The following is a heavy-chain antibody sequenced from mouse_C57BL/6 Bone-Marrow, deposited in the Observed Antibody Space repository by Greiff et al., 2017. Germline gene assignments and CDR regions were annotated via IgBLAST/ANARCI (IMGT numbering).Heavy chain of an antibody. CDR1: GYTFTSYG. J-gene: IGHJ3*01. D-gene: IGHD1-1*01. CDR2: IYPRSGNT. CDR3: AREDYGSSSWFAY. Sequence: VKVVESGAELARPGASVKLSCKASGYTFTSYGISWVKQRTGQGLEWIGEIYPRSGNTYYNEKFKGKATLTADKSSSTAYMELRSLTSEDSAVYFCAREDYGSSSWFAYWGQGTLVTVSA. V-gene: IGHV1-81*01.